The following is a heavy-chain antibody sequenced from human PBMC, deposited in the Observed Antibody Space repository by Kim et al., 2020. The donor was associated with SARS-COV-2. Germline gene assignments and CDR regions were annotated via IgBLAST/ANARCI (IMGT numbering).Heavy chain of an antibody. V-gene: IGHV3-23*01. CDR3: AKAYSSGWYDGY. J-gene: IGHJ4*02. Sequence: YNVDSVKGRFTISRDNSKNTLYLQMNSLRAEDTAVYYCAKAYSSGWYDGYWGQGTLVTVSS. D-gene: IGHD6-19*01.